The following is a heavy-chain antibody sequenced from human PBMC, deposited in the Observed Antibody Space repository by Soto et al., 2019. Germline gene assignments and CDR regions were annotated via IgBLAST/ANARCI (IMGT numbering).Heavy chain of an antibody. J-gene: IGHJ6*02. CDR3: ASGVAVAGLYYYCGMYV. Sequence: QVQLVQSGAEVKKPGASVKVSCKASGYTFTSYDINWVRQATGQGLEWMGWMNPNSGNTGYAQKFQGRVTMTRTPSISTAYMELSSLRSEDTAVYYCASGVAVAGLYYYCGMYVWGQGTTVTVSS. V-gene: IGHV1-8*01. D-gene: IGHD6-19*01. CDR2: MNPNSGNT. CDR1: GYTFTSYD.